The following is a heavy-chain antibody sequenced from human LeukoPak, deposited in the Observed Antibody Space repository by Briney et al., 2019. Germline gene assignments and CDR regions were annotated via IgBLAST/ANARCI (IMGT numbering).Heavy chain of an antibody. V-gene: IGHV5-51*06. CDR3: ARVGGYCSSTSCYLYYYYYMDV. Sequence: GESLKISCKGSGYSFTSYWIGWVRQMPGKGLEWMGIIYPGDSDTRYSPSFQGQVTISADKSISTAYLQWSSLKASDTAMYYCARVGGYCSSTSCYLYYYYYMDVWGKGTTVTVSS. CDR1: GYSFTSYW. D-gene: IGHD2-2*03. J-gene: IGHJ6*03. CDR2: IYPGDSDT.